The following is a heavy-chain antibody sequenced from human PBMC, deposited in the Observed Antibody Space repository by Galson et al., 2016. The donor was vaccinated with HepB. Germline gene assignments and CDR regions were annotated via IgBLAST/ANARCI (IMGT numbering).Heavy chain of an antibody. CDR1: GGTFNIYT. Sequence: SVKVSCKASGGTFNIYTVSWVRRAPGQGLEWMGGLIPIFETSTYAQKFQGRVTISADKSTSTAYMELSSLRYDDTAVYYCASPRGPTAYGDHAYFDYWGQEPWSPSPQ. V-gene: IGHV1-69*06. CDR3: ASPRGPTAYGDHAYFDY. D-gene: IGHD4-17*01. CDR2: LIPIFETS. J-gene: IGHJ4*01.